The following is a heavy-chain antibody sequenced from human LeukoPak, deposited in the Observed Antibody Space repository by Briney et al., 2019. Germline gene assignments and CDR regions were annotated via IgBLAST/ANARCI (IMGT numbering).Heavy chain of an antibody. Sequence: SETLSLTCTVSGGSISSYYWSWIRQPAGKGLEWIGYIYYSGSTNYNPSLKSRVTISVDTSKNQFSLKLSSVTAADTAVYYCATIGSNGDADVGLFDYWGQGTLVTVSS. CDR1: GGSISSYY. CDR3: ATIGSNGDADVGLFDY. V-gene: IGHV4-59*08. J-gene: IGHJ4*02. D-gene: IGHD4-17*01. CDR2: IYYSGST.